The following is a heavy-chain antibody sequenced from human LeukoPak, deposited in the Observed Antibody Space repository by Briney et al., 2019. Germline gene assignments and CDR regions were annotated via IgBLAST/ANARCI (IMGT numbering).Heavy chain of an antibody. V-gene: IGHV4-4*07. Sequence: SETLSLTCTVSGASVGDYYWSWIRQAAGKGLEWLGRIYTSGNTIYNPSLQSRVTISVDVPKNQFSLRLISMTAADTGIYYCAVDNGDFWGQGTLVTVSS. CDR1: GASVGDYY. J-gene: IGHJ4*02. CDR2: IYTSGNT. D-gene: IGHD2-8*01. CDR3: AVDNGDF.